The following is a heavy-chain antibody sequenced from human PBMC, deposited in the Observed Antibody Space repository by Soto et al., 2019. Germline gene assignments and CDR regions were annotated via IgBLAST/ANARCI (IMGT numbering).Heavy chain of an antibody. CDR3: ATDQFSWARLAY. J-gene: IGHJ4*02. D-gene: IGHD6-25*01. Sequence: ASVKVSCKVSGYTLTELSMHWVRQAPGKGLEWMVGPEDGETIYAQKFQGRVTMTEDTSTDTAYMELSSLRSEDTAVYYCATDQFSWARLAYWGQGTLVTVAS. CDR2: PEDGET. V-gene: IGHV1-24*01. CDR1: GYTLTELS.